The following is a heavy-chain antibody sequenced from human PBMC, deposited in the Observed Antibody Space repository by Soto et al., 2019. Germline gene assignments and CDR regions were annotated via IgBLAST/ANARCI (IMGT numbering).Heavy chain of an antibody. J-gene: IGHJ6*02. D-gene: IGHD6-13*01. CDR3: ARQGYSSSWSYYYGMDV. CDR2: IDPSDSYT. Sequence: GESLKISCKGSEYSFTGYGVSWVRQMPGKGLEWMGRIDPSDSYTNYSPSFQGHVTISADKSISTAYLQWSSLKASDTAMYYCARQGYSSSWSYYYGMDVWGQGTTVTVSS. CDR1: EYSFTGYG. V-gene: IGHV5-10-1*01.